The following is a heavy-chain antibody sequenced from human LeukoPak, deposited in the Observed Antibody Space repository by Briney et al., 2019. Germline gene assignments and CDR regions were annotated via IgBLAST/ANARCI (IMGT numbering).Heavy chain of an antibody. CDR3: ASDGSSGWYEVNAY. CDR2: INPNSGGT. Sequence: VASVKVSCKASGYTFTGYYMHWVRQAPGQGLEWMGWINPNSGGTNYAQKFQGRVTMTRDTSISTAYMELSGLRSDDTAVYYCASDGSSGWYEVNAYWGQGTLVTVSS. V-gene: IGHV1-2*02. D-gene: IGHD6-19*01. CDR1: GYTFTGYY. J-gene: IGHJ4*02.